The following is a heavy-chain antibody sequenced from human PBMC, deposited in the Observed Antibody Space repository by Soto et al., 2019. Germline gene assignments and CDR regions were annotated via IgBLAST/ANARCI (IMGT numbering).Heavy chain of an antibody. D-gene: IGHD4-17*01. CDR2: IPATGGWT. V-gene: IGHV3-23*01. CDR3: ANIDFGDYVWFDP. CDR1: EFTFSSYA. Sequence: EVQLLESGGHLVQPGGSLRLSCAPSEFTFSSYAMTWVRQAPGKGLEWVSTIPATGGWTYYADSVRGRFTISRDHSKNTLYLQMNSLRAEDTAVYYCANIDFGDYVWFDPWCQGSLVTVSS. J-gene: IGHJ5*02.